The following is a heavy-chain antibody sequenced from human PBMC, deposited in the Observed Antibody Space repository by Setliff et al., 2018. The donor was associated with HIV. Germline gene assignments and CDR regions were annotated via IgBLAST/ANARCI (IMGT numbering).Heavy chain of an antibody. CDR3: ARDRLWFGELSEVRYYMDV. J-gene: IGHJ6*03. V-gene: IGHV3-30*04. CDR2: ISYDGSNK. D-gene: IGHD3-10*01. CDR1: GFTFSSYA. Sequence: GGSLRLSCAASGFTFSSYAMHWVRQAPGKGLEWVAVISYDGSNKYYADSVRGRFTISRENSKNTLNLQMSSLRGEDTAVYYCARDRLWFGELSEVRYYMDVWGKGTTVTVSS.